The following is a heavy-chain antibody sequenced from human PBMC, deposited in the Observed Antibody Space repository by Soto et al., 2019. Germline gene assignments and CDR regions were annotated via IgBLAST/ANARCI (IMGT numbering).Heavy chain of an antibody. V-gene: IGHV2-5*02. D-gene: IGHD2-21*01. CDR1: GFSLSSTLTTSGLR. J-gene: IGHJ4*02. CDR2: IYWDDDK. CDR3: ARQYDSYNFDS. Sequence: QITLKESGPTLVKPTQTLTLTCTFSGFSLSSTLTTSGLRVGWIRQPPGKALEWLALIYWDDDKRYSPSLKSXXTXTXXTSKNQVFLTMTNMDPVDTATYYCARQYDSYNFDSWGQGTLVTVSS.